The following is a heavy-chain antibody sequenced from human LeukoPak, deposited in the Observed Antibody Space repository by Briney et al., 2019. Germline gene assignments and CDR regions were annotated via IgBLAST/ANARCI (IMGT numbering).Heavy chain of an antibody. CDR1: SASISSTNHN. CDR2: IYFSGTS. CDR3: ARHAWGLNAFDV. V-gene: IGHV4-39*01. D-gene: IGHD3-16*01. J-gene: IGHJ3*01. Sequence: SETLSLTCTVSSASISSTNHNWGWIRQPPGKGPEWIGNIYFSGTSFYNPSLKSRVIISVDTSESQFSLKLNSVTAADTAVYYCARHAWGLNAFDVWGRGTMVIVSS.